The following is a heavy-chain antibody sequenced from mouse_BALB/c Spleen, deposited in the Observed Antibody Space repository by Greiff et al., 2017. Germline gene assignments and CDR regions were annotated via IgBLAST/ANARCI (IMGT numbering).Heavy chain of an antibody. Sequence: DVKLVESGGGLVQPGGSLKLSCAASGFTFSSYGMSWVRQSPEKRLEWVAEISSGGSYTYYPDTVTGRFTISRDNAKNTLYLEMSSLRSEDTAMYYCARASYYFDYWGQGTTLTVSS. CDR2: ISSGGSYT. J-gene: IGHJ2*01. CDR3: ARASYYFDY. V-gene: IGHV5-9-4*01. CDR1: GFTFSSYG.